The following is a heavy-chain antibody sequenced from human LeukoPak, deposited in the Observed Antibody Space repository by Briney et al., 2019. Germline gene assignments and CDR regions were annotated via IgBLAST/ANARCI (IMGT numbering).Heavy chain of an antibody. J-gene: IGHJ3*02. CDR3: AKAYYDILTGYYAPDAFDI. Sequence: GASLRLSCAASGFTFSSYAMSWVRQAPGKGLEWVSAISGSGGSTYYADSVKGRFTIFRDNSKNPLYLQMNSLRAEDTAVYYCAKAYYDILTGYYAPDAFDIWGQGTMVTVSS. V-gene: IGHV3-23*01. CDR1: GFTFSSYA. D-gene: IGHD3-9*01. CDR2: ISGSGGST.